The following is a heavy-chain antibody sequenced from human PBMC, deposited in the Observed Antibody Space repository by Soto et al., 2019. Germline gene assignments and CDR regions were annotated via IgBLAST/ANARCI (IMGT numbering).Heavy chain of an antibody. V-gene: IGHV4-59*01. CDR3: ARPRSPHDAFDI. Sequence: SDTLSLTCTVSGGSISSYYWSWIRQPPGKGLEWIGYIYYSGSTNYNPSLKSRVTISVDTSKNQFSLKLSSVTAADTAVYYCARPRSPHDAFDIWGQGTMVTVSS. J-gene: IGHJ3*02. CDR2: IYYSGST. CDR1: GGSISSYY.